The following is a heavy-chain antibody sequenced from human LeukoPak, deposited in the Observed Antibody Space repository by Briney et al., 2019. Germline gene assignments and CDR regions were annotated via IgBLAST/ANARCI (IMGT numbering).Heavy chain of an antibody. Sequence: ASVKVSCKVSGHTFTDYYMHWVQQAPGKGLEWMGLVDPEDGETIYAEKFQGRVTITADTSTDTAYMELSSLRSEDTAVYYCAISRERQLPWGQGTLVTVSS. V-gene: IGHV1-69-2*01. CDR3: AISRERQLP. J-gene: IGHJ4*02. CDR2: VDPEDGET. CDR1: GHTFTDYY. D-gene: IGHD6-13*01.